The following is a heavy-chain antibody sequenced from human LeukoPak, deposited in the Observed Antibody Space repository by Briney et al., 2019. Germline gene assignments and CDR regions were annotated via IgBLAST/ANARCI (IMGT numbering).Heavy chain of an antibody. V-gene: IGHV4-59*08. J-gene: IGHJ4*02. CDR1: GGSISSYY. CDR3: ARLPIAAAGRDLAMPTLYYFDY. D-gene: IGHD6-13*01. CDR2: IYYSGSA. Sequence: PSETLSLTCTVSGGSISSYYWSWIRQPPGKGLEWIGYIYYSGSANYNPSLKSRVTISVDTSKNQFSLKLSSVTAADTAVYYCARLPIAAAGRDLAMPTLYYFDYWGQGTLVTVSS.